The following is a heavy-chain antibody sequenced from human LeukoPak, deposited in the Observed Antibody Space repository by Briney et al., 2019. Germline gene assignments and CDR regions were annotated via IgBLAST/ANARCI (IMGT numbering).Heavy chain of an antibody. V-gene: IGHV1-8*03. CDR2: MNPNSGNT. CDR1: GYTFTGYY. Sequence: ASVKVSCKASGYTFTGYYMHWVRQAPGQGLEWMGWMNPNSGNTGYAQKFQGRVTITRNTSISTAYMELSSLRSEDTAVYYCARGLGYSYGPYYYYMDVWGKGTTVTVSS. CDR3: ARGLGYSYGPYYYYMDV. J-gene: IGHJ6*03. D-gene: IGHD5-18*01.